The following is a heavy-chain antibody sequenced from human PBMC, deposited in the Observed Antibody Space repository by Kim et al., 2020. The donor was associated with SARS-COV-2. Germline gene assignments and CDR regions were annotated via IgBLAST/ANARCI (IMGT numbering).Heavy chain of an antibody. Sequence: QKFQGRVTMTRDTSISTAYMELSRLRSDDTAVYYCARGRPSLELQYYFDYWGQGTLVTVSS. D-gene: IGHD1-7*01. CDR3: ARGRPSLELQYYFDY. V-gene: IGHV1-2*02. J-gene: IGHJ4*02.